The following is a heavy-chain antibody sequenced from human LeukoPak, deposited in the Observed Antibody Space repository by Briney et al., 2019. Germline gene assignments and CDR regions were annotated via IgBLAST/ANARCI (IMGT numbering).Heavy chain of an antibody. Sequence: PGGSLRLSCAASGFTFSSYAMSWVRQAPGKGLEWVSAISGSGGSTYYADSVKGRFTISRDNSKNTLYLQMNSLRAEDTAVYYRAKDLPLGYCSGGSCYHYNDYWGQGTLVTVSS. V-gene: IGHV3-23*01. CDR1: GFTFSSYA. J-gene: IGHJ4*02. CDR2: ISGSGGST. CDR3: AKDLPLGYCSGGSCYHYNDY. D-gene: IGHD2-15*01.